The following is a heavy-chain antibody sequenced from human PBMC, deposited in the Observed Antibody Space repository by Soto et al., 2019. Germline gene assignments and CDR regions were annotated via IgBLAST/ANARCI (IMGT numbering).Heavy chain of an antibody. J-gene: IGHJ1*01. CDR2: IKQDGSEK. V-gene: IGHV3-7*05. Sequence: GGSLRLSCAASGFTFSSYWMSWVRQAPGKGLEWVANIKQDGSEKYYVDSVKGRFTISRDNAKNSLYLQMNSLRAEDTAVYYCARDDDASWFGESSVYFQHWGQGTLVTVSS. CDR1: GFTFSSYW. D-gene: IGHD3-10*01. CDR3: ARDDDASWFGESSVYFQH.